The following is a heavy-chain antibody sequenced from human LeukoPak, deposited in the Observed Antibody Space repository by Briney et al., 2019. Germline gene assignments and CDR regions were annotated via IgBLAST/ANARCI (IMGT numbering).Heavy chain of an antibody. D-gene: IGHD4-17*01. J-gene: IGHJ4*02. Sequence: GGSLRLSCTPSGLTFGDYGMSWVRQAPGKGLEWIGFIRRKANDGTKEYAASVKGRFTISRDDSKAIAYLQMNGLQTEDTALYYCTRADGDYDHHFFDYWGQGTQVSVSS. CDR1: GLTFGDYG. CDR3: TRADGDYDHHFFDY. V-gene: IGHV3-49*04. CDR2: IRRKANDGTK.